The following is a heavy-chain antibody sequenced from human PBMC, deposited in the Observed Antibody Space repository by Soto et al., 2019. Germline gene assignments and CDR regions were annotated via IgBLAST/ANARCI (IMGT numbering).Heavy chain of an antibody. V-gene: IGHV3-30*18. Sequence: GGSLRLSCAASGFTFSSYGMHWVRQAPGKGLEWVAVISNDGSNKYYADSLKGRFTISRDNSKNTLYLQMNSQRAEDTAVYYCAKGLGIAVAGIGYWGQGTLVTVSS. D-gene: IGHD6-19*01. J-gene: IGHJ4*02. CDR3: AKGLGIAVAGIGY. CDR2: ISNDGSNK. CDR1: GFTFSSYG.